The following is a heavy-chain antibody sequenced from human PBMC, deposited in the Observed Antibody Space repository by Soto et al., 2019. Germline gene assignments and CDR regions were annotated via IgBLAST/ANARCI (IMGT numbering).Heavy chain of an antibody. CDR3: ARFEYSSSSRDY. CDR1: GGSISSYY. D-gene: IGHD6-6*01. V-gene: IGHV4-59*01. Sequence: QVQLQESGPGLVKPSETLSLTCTVSGGSISSYYWSWIRQPPGKGLEWIGYIYYSGSTNYNPSLKSRVTISVDTSKNQFSLKLSSVTAADTAVYYCARFEYSSSSRDYWGQGTLVTVSS. CDR2: IYYSGST. J-gene: IGHJ4*02.